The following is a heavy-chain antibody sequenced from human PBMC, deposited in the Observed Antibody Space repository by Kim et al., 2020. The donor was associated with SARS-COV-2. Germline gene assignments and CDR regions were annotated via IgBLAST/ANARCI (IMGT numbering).Heavy chain of an antibody. D-gene: IGHD6-13*01. CDR3: ARAEKGAAGIYYYYGMDV. V-gene: IGHV3-30*07. J-gene: IGHJ6*02. Sequence: KGRFTISRDNSKNTLYLQMNSRRAEDTAVYYCARAEKGAAGIYYYYGMDVWGQGTTVTVSS.